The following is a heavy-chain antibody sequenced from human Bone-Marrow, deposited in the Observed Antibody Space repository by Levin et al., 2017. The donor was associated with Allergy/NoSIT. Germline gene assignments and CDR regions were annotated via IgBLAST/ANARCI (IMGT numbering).Heavy chain of an antibody. V-gene: IGHV3-33*01. CDR2: IWYDASKS. Sequence: HPGGSLRLSCAASGFTFSYYGMHWVRQAPGKGLEWVAVIWYDASKSNYADSVKGRFTISRDNSKNTQYLQMNTLRAEDTAVYFCARDISCGGDCRYFDYWGQGTLVTVSS. CDR3: ARDISCGGDCRYFDY. CDR1: GFTFSYYG. D-gene: IGHD2-21*01. J-gene: IGHJ4*02.